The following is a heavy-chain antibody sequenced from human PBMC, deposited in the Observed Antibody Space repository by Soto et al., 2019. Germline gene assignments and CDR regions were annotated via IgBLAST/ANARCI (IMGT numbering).Heavy chain of an antibody. D-gene: IGHD2-2*01. J-gene: IGHJ6*02. CDR2: MIPVFGIA. CDR1: GGTFSRYS. CDR3: AREDRDRETGLVPADIDGRDV. Sequence: QVQLVQSGAEVKKPGSSVKVSCKASGGTFSRYSFTWVRQAPGHGLEWMGRMIPVFGIASYAQKFQGRVTNTADKSTSTAYRELSSLRSEDPAVYYCAREDRDRETGLVPADIDGRDVWGQGTTVTVSS. V-gene: IGHV1-69*08.